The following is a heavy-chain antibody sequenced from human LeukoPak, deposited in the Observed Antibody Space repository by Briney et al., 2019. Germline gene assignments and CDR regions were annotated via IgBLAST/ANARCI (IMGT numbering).Heavy chain of an antibody. J-gene: IGHJ4*02. CDR2: ISGSGGST. CDR3: ARGGDRYDFWSGYYISVDY. CDR1: GFTFSSYA. Sequence: PGRSLRLPCAASGFTFSSYAMSWVRQAPGKGLEWVSAISGSGGSTYYADSVKGRFTISRDNSKNTLYLQMNSLRAEDTAVYYCARGGDRYDFWSGYYISVDYWGQGTLVTVSS. D-gene: IGHD3-3*01. V-gene: IGHV3-23*01.